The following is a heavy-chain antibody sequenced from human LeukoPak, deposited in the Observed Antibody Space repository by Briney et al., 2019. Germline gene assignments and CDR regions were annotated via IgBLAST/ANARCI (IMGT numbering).Heavy chain of an antibody. V-gene: IGHV4-61*08. D-gene: IGHD6-13*01. CDR2: IYYSGST. J-gene: IGHJ6*02. Sequence: PSQTQSLTCTVSGGSISSGGYYWRWIRQPPGKGLEWIGYIYYSGSTDYNPSLKSRVTISVDTSKNQFSLKLSSVTAADTAVYYCARERWPLYYYYYGMDVWGQGTTVTVSS. CDR1: GGSISSGGYY. CDR3: ARERWPLYYYYYGMDV.